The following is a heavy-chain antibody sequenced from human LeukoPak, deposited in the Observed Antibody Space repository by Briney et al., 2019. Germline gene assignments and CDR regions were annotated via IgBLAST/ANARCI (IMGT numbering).Heavy chain of an antibody. CDR3: ARVRFHRVYAYPFDY. CDR2: INHSGST. CDR1: GGSFSGYY. V-gene: IGHV4-34*01. J-gene: IGHJ4*02. D-gene: IGHD3-16*01. Sequence: PSETLSLTCAVYGGSFSGYYWSWIRQPPGKGLEWIGEINHSGSTNYNPSLKSRVTISVDTSKNQFSLKLSSVTAADTAVYYCARVRFHRVYAYPFDYWGQGTLVTVSS.